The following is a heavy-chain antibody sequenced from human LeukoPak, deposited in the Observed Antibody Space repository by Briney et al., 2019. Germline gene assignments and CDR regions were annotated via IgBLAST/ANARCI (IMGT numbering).Heavy chain of an antibody. CDR3: ARALDGSGGD. V-gene: IGHV3-7*01. J-gene: IGHJ4*02. D-gene: IGHD4-23*01. CDR1: GFIFRSYL. Sequence: GGSLRLSCAASGFIFRSYLMSWVRQAPGKGLEWVANIKQDGSEKYYVDSVKGRFTISRDNAKNSLYLQMNSPRAEDTAVYYCARALDGSGGDWGQGTLVTVSS. CDR2: IKQDGSEK.